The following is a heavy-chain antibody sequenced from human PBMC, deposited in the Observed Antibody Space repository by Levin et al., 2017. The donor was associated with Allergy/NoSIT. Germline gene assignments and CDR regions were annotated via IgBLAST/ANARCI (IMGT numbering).Heavy chain of an antibody. CDR3: AKDSGIWDNWNYYFDY. V-gene: IGHV3-30*18. J-gene: IGHJ4*02. Sequence: GGSLRLSCAASGFTFSSYGMHWVRQAPGKGLEWVAVISYDGSNKYYADSVKGRFTISRDNSKNTLYLQMNSLRAEDTAVYYCAKDSGIWDNWNYYFDYWGQGTLVTVSS. CDR2: ISYDGSNK. CDR1: GFTFSSYG. D-gene: IGHD1-7*01.